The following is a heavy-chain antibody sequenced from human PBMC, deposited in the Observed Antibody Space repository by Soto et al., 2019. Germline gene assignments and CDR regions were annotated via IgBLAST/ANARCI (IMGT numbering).Heavy chain of an antibody. CDR2: IHTSGDT. CDR1: AFSAGGNH. J-gene: IGHJ4*02. V-gene: IGHV3-53*01. Sequence: GRSLRLSCAASAFSAGGNHLTWVRQAPGKGLEWVAVIHTSGDTYYADSVQGRFTISRDNSKNTVYLQMNSLRVGDTAMYFCARGVNDDSWGQGTLVTVSS. D-gene: IGHD2-8*01. CDR3: ARGVNDDS.